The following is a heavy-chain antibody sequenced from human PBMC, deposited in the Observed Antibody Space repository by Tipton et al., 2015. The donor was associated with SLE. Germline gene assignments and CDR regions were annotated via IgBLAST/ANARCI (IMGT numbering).Heavy chain of an antibody. D-gene: IGHD2-8*01. J-gene: IGHJ6*02. CDR2: ISAYNGNT. V-gene: IGHV1-18*01. Sequence: QVQLVQSGAEVKKPGASVKVSCKASGYTLTSYGITWVRQAPGQGLEWMGWISAYNGNTNYAQKLQGRVTMTTDTSTRTAYMELRSLRSDDTAVYYCARVLYRTLGYYYYYGMDVWGQGTTVTVSS. CDR1: GYTLTSYG. CDR3: ARVLYRTLGYYYYYGMDV.